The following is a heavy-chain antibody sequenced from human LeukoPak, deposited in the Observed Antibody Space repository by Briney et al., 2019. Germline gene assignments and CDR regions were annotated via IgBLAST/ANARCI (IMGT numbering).Heavy chain of an antibody. Sequence: SETLSLTCTVSGYSISSGYYWSWIRQPPGKGLEWIGSIYHSGSTYYNPSLKSRVTISVDTSKNQFSLKLSSVTAADTAVYYCARVTPYYYDSSGYSYFDYWGQGTLVTVSS. CDR3: ARVTPYYYDSSGYSYFDY. CDR2: IYHSGST. V-gene: IGHV4-38-2*02. J-gene: IGHJ4*02. CDR1: GYSISSGYY. D-gene: IGHD3-22*01.